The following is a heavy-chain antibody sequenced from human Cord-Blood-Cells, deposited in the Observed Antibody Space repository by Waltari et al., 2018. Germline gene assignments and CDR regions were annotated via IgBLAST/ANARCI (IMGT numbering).Heavy chain of an antibody. CDR3: ARVPYGDDFWSGSADDAFDI. CDR1: GGSISSGGYY. V-gene: IGHV4-31*03. Sequence: QVQLQESGPGLVKPSQTLSLTCTVSGGSISSGGYYWSGIRQHPGKGLEWIGYIYYTGSTYYHPALKSRVTISVDTSKNQFSLKLSSVTAADTAVYYCARVPYGDDFWSGSADDAFDIWGQGTMVTVSS. J-gene: IGHJ3*02. CDR2: IYYTGST. D-gene: IGHD3-3*01.